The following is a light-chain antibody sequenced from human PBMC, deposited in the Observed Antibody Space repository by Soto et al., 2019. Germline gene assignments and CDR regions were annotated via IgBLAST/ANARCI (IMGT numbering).Light chain of an antibody. V-gene: IGLV2-14*01. J-gene: IGLJ1*01. CDR3: STYTTSNTRQIV. CDR2: DVS. Sequence: QSVLTQPDSVSGCPGQSFTISYTGNSSDVGGYNYVSWYQQHPGKAHKSMIYDVSNRPSGVSNRFSVSKSGNTSSLTISGLQAEYEADYYCSTYTTSNTRQIVFGTVSKVTVL. CDR1: SSDVGGYNY.